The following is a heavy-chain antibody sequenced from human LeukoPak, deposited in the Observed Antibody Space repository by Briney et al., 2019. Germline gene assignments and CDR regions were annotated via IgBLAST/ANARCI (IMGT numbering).Heavy chain of an antibody. CDR2: INPSDGST. V-gene: IGHV1-46*01. CDR1: GYTFTSYY. D-gene: IGHD2/OR15-2a*01. CDR3: ARHQGAGEYPFDY. Sequence: ASVRVSCKASGYTFTSYYMHWVRQAPGQGLEWMGIINPSDGSTTYAQRFQGRVTLTRDTSTSTVYMELSSLRSEDTAVYYCARHQGAGEYPFDYWCQGTLVTVSS. J-gene: IGHJ4*02.